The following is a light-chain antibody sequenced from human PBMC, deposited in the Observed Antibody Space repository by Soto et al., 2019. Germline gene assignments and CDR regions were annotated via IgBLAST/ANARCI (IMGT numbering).Light chain of an antibody. CDR2: GAS. Sequence: DIQMTQSPPTLSASVGDRVTITCRASQSIRHYLAWYQQMPGKAPKLLIYGASTLQSGVPSRFSGSGSGTEFTLTISSLRPDDFGTYFCQHHNSYSQTFGQGTKVDNK. CDR3: QHHNSYSQT. V-gene: IGKV1-5*01. CDR1: QSIRHY. J-gene: IGKJ1*01.